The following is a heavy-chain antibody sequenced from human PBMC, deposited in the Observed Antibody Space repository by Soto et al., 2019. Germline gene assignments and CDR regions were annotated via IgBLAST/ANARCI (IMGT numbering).Heavy chain of an antibody. CDR1: ELPFEDFA. J-gene: IGHJ5*02. Sequence: TGGSLNLSCPGSELPFEDFARNWVRQAPGKGLEWVGLIRNQSYQETTEYAAAVKGRFTISRDNAKNSLHLQMNSLRAEDTAVYYCTRDASRDSSARGWFDPWGPGTLVTVSS. D-gene: IGHD6-13*01. CDR3: TRDASRDSSARGWFDP. CDR2: IRNQSYQETT. V-gene: IGHV3-49*04.